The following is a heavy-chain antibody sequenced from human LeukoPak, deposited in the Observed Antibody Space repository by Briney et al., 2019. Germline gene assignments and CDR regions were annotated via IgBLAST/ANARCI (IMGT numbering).Heavy chain of an antibody. D-gene: IGHD1-26*01. J-gene: IGHJ6*02. CDR3: AKDVRVGGGGMDV. CDR2: ISSSGDNA. V-gene: IGHV3-23*01. CDR1: GFTFSNYA. Sequence: GSLRLSCAASGFTFSNYAMNWVRQAPGKGLEWVSLISSSGDNAYYAASVRGRFTISRDKSKNTVSLQMNSLRGEDTAVYYCAKDVRVGGGGMDVWGQGTPVTVSS.